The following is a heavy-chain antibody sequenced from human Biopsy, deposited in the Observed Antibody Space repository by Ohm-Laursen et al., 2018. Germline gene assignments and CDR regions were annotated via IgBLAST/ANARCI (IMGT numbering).Heavy chain of an antibody. J-gene: IGHJ4*02. Sequence: WESLRISCKGSGYSFTSYWIGWVRQMPGKGLEGMGIIFPGDSDTKYSPSFQGQVTVSADMSLSTAYLQWTSLKASDTALYYCARQDDSSGYYTFDYWGQGTLVTVSS. CDR3: ARQDDSSGYYTFDY. CDR2: IFPGDSDT. CDR1: GYSFTSYW. V-gene: IGHV5-51*01. D-gene: IGHD3-22*01.